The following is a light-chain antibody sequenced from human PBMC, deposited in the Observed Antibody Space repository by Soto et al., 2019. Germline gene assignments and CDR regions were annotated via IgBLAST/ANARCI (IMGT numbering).Light chain of an antibody. J-gene: IGKJ1*01. V-gene: IGKV1-27*01. Sequence: DIQMTQAQSSLSAYIGDRVTINCRASQGISYYLACYQQRPCNAPNLLIYGASILQSGVPSRFSGSGSGTHFTLTISILQPEDVATYYCHSYNSIPRTFGQGTTVEIK. CDR1: QGISYY. CDR2: GAS. CDR3: HSYNSIPRT.